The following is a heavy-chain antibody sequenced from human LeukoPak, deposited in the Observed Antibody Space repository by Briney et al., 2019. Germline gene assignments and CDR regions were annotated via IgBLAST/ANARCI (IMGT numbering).Heavy chain of an antibody. V-gene: IGHV3-53*01. D-gene: IGHD3-10*01. Sequence: PGGSLRLSCAASGFTFSSYWMHWVRQAPGKGLEWVSVIYSGGSTYYADSVKGRFTISRDNSKNTLYLQMNSLRAEDTAVYYCARDSGSGSYFLPNDYWGQGTLVTVSS. CDR1: GFTFSSYW. CDR3: ARDSGSGSYFLPNDY. CDR2: IYSGGST. J-gene: IGHJ4*02.